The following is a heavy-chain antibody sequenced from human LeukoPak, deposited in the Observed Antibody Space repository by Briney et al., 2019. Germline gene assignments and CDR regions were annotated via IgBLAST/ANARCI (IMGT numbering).Heavy chain of an antibody. CDR3: AKGWIQLWLMVY. V-gene: IGHV3-23*01. CDR1: GFTFSTYA. Sequence: GALRLSCAASGFTFSTYAMSWVRHAPGKGLEWVSAISGSGDGTYYADSVKGRFTISRDNSKNTLYLQMNSLRAEDTAVYYCAKGWIQLWLMVYWGQGTLVTVSS. D-gene: IGHD5-18*01. CDR2: ISGSGDGT. J-gene: IGHJ4*02.